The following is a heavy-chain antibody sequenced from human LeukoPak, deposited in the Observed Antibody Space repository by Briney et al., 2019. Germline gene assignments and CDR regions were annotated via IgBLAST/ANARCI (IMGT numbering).Heavy chain of an antibody. CDR1: GFTFSSYS. CDR2: ISSSSSYI. Sequence: PGGSLRLSCAASGFTFSSYSMNWVRQAPGKGLEWVSSISSSSSYIYYADSVKGRFTISRDNAKNSLYLQMNSLRAEDTAVYYCAGGLNPTTVTRLYYWGQGTQVTVSS. D-gene: IGHD4-11*01. J-gene: IGHJ4*02. V-gene: IGHV3-21*01. CDR3: AGGLNPTTVTRLYY.